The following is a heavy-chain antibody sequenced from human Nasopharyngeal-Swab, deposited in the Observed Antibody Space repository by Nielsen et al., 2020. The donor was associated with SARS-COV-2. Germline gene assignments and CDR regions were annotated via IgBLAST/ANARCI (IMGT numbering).Heavy chain of an antibody. CDR2: IHYTGSS. V-gene: IGHV4-59*08. CDR1: GGSIGDSY. D-gene: IGHD5-18*01. CDR3: ARGVETGMVPPFDS. J-gene: IGHJ4*02. Sequence: SETLSLTCTVSGGSIGDSYWTRIRQSPGKGLEWLGYIHYTGSSNYNPSLKSRVSMSVDTSKNQFSLKLSSVSAADTAVYYCARGVETGMVPPFDSWGQGTLVTVSS.